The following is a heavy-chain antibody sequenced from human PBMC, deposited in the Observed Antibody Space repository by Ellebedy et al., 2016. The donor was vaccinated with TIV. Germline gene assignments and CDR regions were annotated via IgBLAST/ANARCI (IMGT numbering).Heavy chain of an antibody. D-gene: IGHD5-18*01. J-gene: IGHJ6*02. CDR3: ARDRRYSYGPYYYGMDV. Sequence: GESLKISCAASGFTFSNYAMTWVRQAPGKGLEWVSAISGSGGSTYYADSVKGRFTISRDNSKNTLYLQMNSLRAEDTAVYYCARDRRYSYGPYYYGMDVWGQGTTVTVSS. CDR1: GFTFSNYA. CDR2: ISGSGGST. V-gene: IGHV3-23*01.